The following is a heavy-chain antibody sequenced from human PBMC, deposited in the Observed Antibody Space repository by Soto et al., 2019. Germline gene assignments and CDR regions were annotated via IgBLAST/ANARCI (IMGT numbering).Heavy chain of an antibody. Sequence: QVQLVESGGGVVQPGRSLRLSCAASGFTFSSYAIHWVRQAPGSGLEWVALIAYDGTNKYYADSVKGRFTISRDISKNTLSLQMNSLRAEDTAVYYCARARVVIPANFDYYCRMDVWGQGTTVTVSS. D-gene: IGHD2-15*01. CDR2: IAYDGTNK. CDR1: GFTFSSYA. J-gene: IGHJ6*02. V-gene: IGHV3-30-3*01. CDR3: ARARVVIPANFDYYCRMDV.